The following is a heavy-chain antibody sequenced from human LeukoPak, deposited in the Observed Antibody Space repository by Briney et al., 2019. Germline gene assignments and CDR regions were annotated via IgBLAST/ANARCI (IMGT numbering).Heavy chain of an antibody. CDR3: ARAWGYDILAGPYYFDY. V-gene: IGHV1-18*04. D-gene: IGHD3-9*01. Sequence: GASVKVSCKASGYTFTSYGISWVRQAPGQGLEWMGWISAYNGNTNYAQKLQGRVTMTTDTSTSTAYMELRSLRSDDTAVYYCARAWGYDILAGPYYFDYWGQGTLVTVSS. J-gene: IGHJ4*02. CDR1: GYTFTSYG. CDR2: ISAYNGNT.